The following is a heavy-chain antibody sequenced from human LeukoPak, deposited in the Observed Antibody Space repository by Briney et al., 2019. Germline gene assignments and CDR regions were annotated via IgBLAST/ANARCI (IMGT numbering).Heavy chain of an antibody. V-gene: IGHV4-4*07. D-gene: IGHD2-15*01. CDR1: GGSISSYY. Sequence: SETLSLTCTVSGGSISSYYWSWIRQPAGKGLEWIGRIYTSGSTSYNPSLKSRVTISVDTSKNQFSLKLRFVTPADTAVFYCARTTEGYCSGGNCYYYYYYMDVWGKGTTVTVSS. J-gene: IGHJ6*03. CDR3: ARTTEGYCSGGNCYYYYYYMDV. CDR2: IYTSGST.